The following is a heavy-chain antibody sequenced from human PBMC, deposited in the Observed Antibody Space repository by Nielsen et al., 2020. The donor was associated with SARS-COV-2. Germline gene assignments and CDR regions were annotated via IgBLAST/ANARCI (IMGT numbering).Heavy chain of an antibody. V-gene: IGHV7-4-1*02. J-gene: IGHJ6*02. CDR3: ARDPDALWFGELLRYYYYGMDV. CDR1: GYSINRYG. CDR2: INTNTGNP. D-gene: IGHD3-10*01. Sequence: ASVKVSCKASGYSINRYGMVWLRQAPGQGLEWMGWINTNTGNPTYAQGFTGRFVFSLDTSVSTAYLQISSLKAEDTAVYYCARDPDALWFGELLRYYYYGMDVWGQGTTVTVSS.